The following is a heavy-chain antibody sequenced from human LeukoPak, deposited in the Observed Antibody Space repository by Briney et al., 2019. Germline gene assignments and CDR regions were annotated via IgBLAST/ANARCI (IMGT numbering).Heavy chain of an antibody. CDR3: VKDPNGDYIGTFDV. V-gene: IGHV3-23*01. CDR2: ISGSGT. J-gene: IGHJ3*01. CDR1: QFNFNTYG. Sequence: PGGSLRLSCSTSQFNFNTYGLSWIRQAPGKGLEWVSSISGSGTQYADSVQGRFTISRDNSKNTLYLQMNSLRVEDTAVYYCVKDPNGDYIGTFDVWGQGTMVTVSS. D-gene: IGHD4-17*01.